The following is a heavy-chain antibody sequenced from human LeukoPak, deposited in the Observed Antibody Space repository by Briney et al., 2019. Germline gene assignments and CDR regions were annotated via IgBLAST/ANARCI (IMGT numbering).Heavy chain of an antibody. CDR1: GGSFSGYY. CDR3: ARGFGAAAGYYYYGMDV. J-gene: IGHJ6*02. CDR2: INHSGST. D-gene: IGHD6-13*01. Sequence: SETLSLTCAVYGGSFSGYYWSWIRQPPGKGLEWIGEINHSGSTNYNPSLKSRVTISVDTSKNQFSLKLSSVTPEDTAVYYCARGFGAAAGYYYYGMDVWGQGTTVTVSS. V-gene: IGHV4-34*01.